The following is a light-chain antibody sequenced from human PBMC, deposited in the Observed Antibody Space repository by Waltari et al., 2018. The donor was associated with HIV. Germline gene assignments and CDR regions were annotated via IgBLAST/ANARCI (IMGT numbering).Light chain of an antibody. Sequence: DLQVPQSLSSLSESVEDMVTLTCRASESVSSSLAWYQQKPGKAPNLLIYRASTFESGVPSRFSGSGSGTEFTLTISSLQPDDFATYYCQQYISYPFTFGGGTKVEIK. CDR2: RAS. V-gene: IGKV1-5*03. CDR1: ESVSSS. CDR3: QQYISYPFT. J-gene: IGKJ4*01.